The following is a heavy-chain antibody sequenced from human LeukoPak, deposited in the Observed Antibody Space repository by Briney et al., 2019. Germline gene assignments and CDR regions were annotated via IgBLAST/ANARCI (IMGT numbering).Heavy chain of an antibody. Sequence: SQTLSLTCAISGDIVSSNSAAWNWIRQSPSRGLEWLGRTYYRSKWYNDYAVSVKSRITINPDTSKNQFSLQLNSVTPEDTAVYYCARDRIVVVPAVHYYFDYWGQGTLVTVSS. CDR3: ARDRIVVVPAVHYYFDY. J-gene: IGHJ4*02. V-gene: IGHV6-1*01. CDR1: GDIVSSNSAA. D-gene: IGHD2-2*01. CDR2: TYYRSKWYN.